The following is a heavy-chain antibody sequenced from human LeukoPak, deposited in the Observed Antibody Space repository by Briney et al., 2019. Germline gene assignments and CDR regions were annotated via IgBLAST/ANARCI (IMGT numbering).Heavy chain of an antibody. V-gene: IGHV4-39*07. CDR1: GGSISSGDYY. D-gene: IGHD3-16*02. CDR2: INHSGST. CDR3: ARGHYDYAWGSYRYGRYYFDY. Sequence: SETLSLTCTVSGGSISSGDYYWSWIRQPPGKGLEWIGEINHSGSTNYNPSLKSRVTISVDTSKNQFSLKLSSVTAADTAVYYCARGHYDYAWGSYRYGRYYFDYWGQGTLVTVSS. J-gene: IGHJ4*02.